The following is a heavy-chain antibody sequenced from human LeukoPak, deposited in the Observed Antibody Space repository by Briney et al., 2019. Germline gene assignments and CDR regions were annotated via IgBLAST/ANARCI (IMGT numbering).Heavy chain of an antibody. V-gene: IGHV3-53*01. CDR1: GFTVSSNY. Sequence: GGSLRLSCAASGFTVSSNYMSWVRQAPGKGLEWVSVIYSGGSTYYADSVKGRFTISRDNSKNTLYLHMNSLRAEDTAVYYCARASLLFQSDFDYWGQGTLVTVSS. J-gene: IGHJ4*02. D-gene: IGHD2-21*02. CDR3: ARASLLFQSDFDY. CDR2: IYSGGST.